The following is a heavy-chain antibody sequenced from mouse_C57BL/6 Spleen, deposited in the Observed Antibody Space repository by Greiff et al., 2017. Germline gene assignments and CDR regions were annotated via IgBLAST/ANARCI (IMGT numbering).Heavy chain of an antibody. CDR3: ARQGVTTVVAPFDY. J-gene: IGHJ2*01. D-gene: IGHD1-1*01. CDR1: GFTFSSYG. V-gene: IGHV5-6*01. Sequence: EVQLQQSGGDLVKPGGSLKLSCAASGFTFSSYGMSWVRQTPDKRLEWVATISSGGSYPYYPDSVKGRFTISRDNAKNTLYLQMSSLKSDDTAMYYCARQGVTTVVAPFDYWGQGTTLTVSS. CDR2: ISSGGSYP.